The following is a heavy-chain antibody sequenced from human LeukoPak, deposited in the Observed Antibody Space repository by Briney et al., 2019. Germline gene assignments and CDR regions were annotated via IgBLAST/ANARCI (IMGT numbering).Heavy chain of an antibody. CDR3: AKAHHRHEGTYYFDY. CDR1: GFTFSSYA. CDR2: ISGSGGST. Sequence: PGGSLRLSCAASGFTFSSYAMSWVRQAPGKGLEWVSAISGSGGSTYYADSVKGRFTISRDNSRNTLYLQMNSLRAEDTAVYYCAKAHHRHEGTYYFDYWGQGTLVTVSS. V-gene: IGHV3-23*01. J-gene: IGHJ4*02.